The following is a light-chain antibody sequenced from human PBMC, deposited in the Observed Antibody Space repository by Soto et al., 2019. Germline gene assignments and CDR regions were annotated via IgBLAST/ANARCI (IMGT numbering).Light chain of an antibody. Sequence: EIVLTQSPATLSLSPGERATLSCRASQSVSSYLAWYQHKPGQAPRLLIYDASNRATGIPARFSGSGSGTDFTLTIRSLEREAFAVYYCQQRSNWPLTFGGGTKVEIK. CDR3: QQRSNWPLT. CDR2: DAS. V-gene: IGKV3-11*01. J-gene: IGKJ4*01. CDR1: QSVSSY.